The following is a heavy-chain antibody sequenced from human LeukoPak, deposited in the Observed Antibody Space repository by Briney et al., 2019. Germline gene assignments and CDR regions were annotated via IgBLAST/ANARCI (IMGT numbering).Heavy chain of an antibody. CDR1: GFTLSDYY. Sequence: SGGSLRLSCAASGFTLSDYYMSWIRRAPGKGLEWVSYITSSGSTKYYADSVKGRFTISRDNAKNSLYLQMNSLRAEDTAVYYCARQHTVVTPVGYWGQGTLVTVSS. V-gene: IGHV3-11*01. CDR2: ITSSGSTK. D-gene: IGHD4-23*01. CDR3: ARQHTVVTPVGY. J-gene: IGHJ4*02.